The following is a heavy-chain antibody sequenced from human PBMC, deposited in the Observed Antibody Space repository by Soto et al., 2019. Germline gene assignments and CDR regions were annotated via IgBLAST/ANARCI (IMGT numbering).Heavy chain of an antibody. J-gene: IGHJ4*02. CDR2: ISWNSGSI. Sequence: GGSLRLSCAASGFTFDDYAMHWVRQAPGKGLEWVSGISWNSGSIGYADSVKGRFTISRDNAKNSLYLQMNSLRAEDTALYYCAKDPTSDLHYFDYWGQGTLVTVSS. CDR3: AKDPTSDLHYFDY. V-gene: IGHV3-9*01. CDR1: GFTFDDYA.